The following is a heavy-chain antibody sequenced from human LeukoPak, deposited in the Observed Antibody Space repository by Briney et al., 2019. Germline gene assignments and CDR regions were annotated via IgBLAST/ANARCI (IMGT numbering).Heavy chain of an antibody. CDR2: IIPILGIA. CDR1: GGTFSSYA. V-gene: IGHV1-69*04. Sequence: SVKVSCKASGGTFSSYAISWVRQAPGQGLEWMGRIIPILGIANYAQKFQGRVTITADKSTSTAYMELSSLRSEDTAVYYCAASGGEDTSGLFYCGQGTLVTVSS. J-gene: IGHJ4*02. CDR3: AASGGEDTSGLFY. D-gene: IGHD3-22*01.